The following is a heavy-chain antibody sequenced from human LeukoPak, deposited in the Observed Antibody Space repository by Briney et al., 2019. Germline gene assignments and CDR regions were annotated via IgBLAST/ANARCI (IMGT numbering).Heavy chain of an antibody. J-gene: IGHJ4*02. Sequence: ASVKVSCKASGYTFTGYYIHWVRQAPGQGLEWMGWINPNSGGTNYAQKFQGRVTMTRNTSISTASMELSSLRSDDTAVYYCARVATGSSENYWGQGTLVTVSS. CDR2: INPNSGGT. D-gene: IGHD6-6*01. CDR3: ARVATGSSENY. CDR1: GYTFTGYY. V-gene: IGHV1-2*02.